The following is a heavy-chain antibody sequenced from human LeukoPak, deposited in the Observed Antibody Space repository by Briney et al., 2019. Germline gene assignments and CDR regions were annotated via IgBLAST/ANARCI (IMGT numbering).Heavy chain of an antibody. Sequence: GGSLRPSCTASGFPFIEYSMNWVRQAPGKGLEWISYIGIDSGNTKYADSVGGRFTISADKAKNSLYLQMNSLRVEDTAVYYCARHDKFGVVAFDIWGQGTMVTVSS. D-gene: IGHD3-10*01. J-gene: IGHJ3*02. CDR3: ARHDKFGVVAFDI. CDR1: GFPFIEYS. CDR2: IGIDSGNT. V-gene: IGHV3-48*01.